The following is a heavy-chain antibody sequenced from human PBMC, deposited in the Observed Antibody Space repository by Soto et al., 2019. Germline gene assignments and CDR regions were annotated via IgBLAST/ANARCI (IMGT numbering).Heavy chain of an antibody. J-gene: IGHJ4*02. Sequence: EVQLVGPGGGLVQPGGSLRLSCAASGFTFRTYWMNWVRQAPGKGLEWVANIKGDGSEKYYVDPVKGRFTISRDNAMNSLYLQMNSLRAEDTAVYYCATSLIRGQGALVTVSS. V-gene: IGHV3-7*01. CDR3: ATSLI. CDR2: IKGDGSEK. D-gene: IGHD6-6*01. CDR1: GFTFRTYW.